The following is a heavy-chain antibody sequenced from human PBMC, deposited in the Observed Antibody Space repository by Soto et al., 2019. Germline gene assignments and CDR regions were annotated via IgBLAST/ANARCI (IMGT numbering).Heavy chain of an antibody. CDR3: AKGSRSSWPYGMDV. J-gene: IGHJ6*02. CDR2: ISGSGGST. D-gene: IGHD6-13*01. Sequence: GESLKISCAASGFTFSSYAMSWVRQAPGKGLEWVSAISGSGGSTYYADSVKGRFTISRDNSKNTLYLQMNSLRAEDTAVYYCAKGSRSSWPYGMDVWGQGTTVTVSS. CDR1: GFTFSSYA. V-gene: IGHV3-23*01.